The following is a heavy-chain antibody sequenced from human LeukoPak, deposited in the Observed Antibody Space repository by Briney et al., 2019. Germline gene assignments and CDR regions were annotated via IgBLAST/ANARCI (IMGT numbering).Heavy chain of an antibody. CDR2: IYYSGNT. CDR3: ARHENIVVVVAATGFDN. Sequence: PSETLSLTCTVSGGSISSSSHCWSWIRQPPGKGLEWIGSIYYSGNTYYNSSLKSRVTISVDTSKNQFSLKLSSVTAADTAVYYCARHENIVVVVAATGFDNWGQGTLVTVSS. CDR1: GGSISSSSHC. V-gene: IGHV4-39*01. J-gene: IGHJ4*02. D-gene: IGHD2-15*01.